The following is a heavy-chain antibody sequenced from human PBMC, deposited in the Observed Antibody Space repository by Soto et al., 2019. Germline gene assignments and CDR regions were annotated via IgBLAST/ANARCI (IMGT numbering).Heavy chain of an antibody. D-gene: IGHD3-22*01. Sequence: SGGSLRLSCAASGFTFSSYAMSWVRQAPGKGLEWVSGISGSGGSAYYADSVKGRLTISRDNSKNTLYVQMNSLRAEDTAVYYCAKAEGPDAVVFPLADWGQGTLVTVSS. J-gene: IGHJ4*02. V-gene: IGHV3-23*01. CDR3: AKAEGPDAVVFPLAD. CDR2: ISGSGGSA. CDR1: GFTFSSYA.